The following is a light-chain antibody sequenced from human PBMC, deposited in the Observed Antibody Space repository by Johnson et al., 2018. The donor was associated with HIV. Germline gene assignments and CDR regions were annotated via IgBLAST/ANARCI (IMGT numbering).Light chain of an antibody. Sequence: QSVLTQPPSVSAAPGQKVTISCSGSSSNIGNNYVSWYQQLPGTAPKLLIYENNKRPSGIPDRFSGSKSGTSATLGITGLQTGDEADYYCGTWDSSLGTYVVGPGTSVTVL. CDR1: SSNIGNNY. J-gene: IGLJ1*01. CDR2: ENN. CDR3: GTWDSSLGTYV. V-gene: IGLV1-51*02.